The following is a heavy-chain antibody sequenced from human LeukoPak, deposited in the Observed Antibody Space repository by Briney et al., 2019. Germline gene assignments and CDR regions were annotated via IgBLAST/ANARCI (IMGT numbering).Heavy chain of an antibody. CDR1: GYSFTSYW. CDR3: ARQRYSYGFTYWFDP. CDR2: IYPGDSDT. V-gene: IGHV5-51*01. J-gene: IGHJ5*02. Sequence: GESLKISCKGSGYSFTSYWIGWVRQLPGKGLEWMGIIYPGDSDTRYSPSFRGQVTISADKSISTAYLQWSSLKASDTAMYYCARQRYSYGFTYWFDPWGQGTLVTVSS. D-gene: IGHD5-18*01.